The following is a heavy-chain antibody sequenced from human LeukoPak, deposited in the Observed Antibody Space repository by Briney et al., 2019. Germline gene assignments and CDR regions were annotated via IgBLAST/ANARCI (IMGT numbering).Heavy chain of an antibody. CDR1: GYTFTSNY. V-gene: IGHV1-46*01. CDR2: ISPSGGST. J-gene: IGHJ5*02. Sequence: ASVKVSCKAFGYTFTSNYMHWVRQAPGQGPEWMGVISPSGGSTTYAQKFQGRVTLTRDTSISTAYMELSRLRSDDTAVYYCARYHDYYDSSGKSAWFDPWGQGTLVTVSS. D-gene: IGHD3-22*01. CDR3: ARYHDYYDSSGKSAWFDP.